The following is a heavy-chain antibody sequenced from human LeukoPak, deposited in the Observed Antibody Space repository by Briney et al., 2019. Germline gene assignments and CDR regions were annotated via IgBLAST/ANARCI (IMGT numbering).Heavy chain of an antibody. CDR2: ISGSGGSA. V-gene: IGHV3-23*01. CDR1: GFTFSSYA. Sequence: PGRSLRLSCAASGFTFSSYAMTWVRQAPGKGLEWVSVISGSGGSAHYADSAKGRFTISRDNSKKTLYLQMNSLRAEDTAVYYCAKYTKDLYYDSSGSFDYWGQGTLVTVSS. D-gene: IGHD3-22*01. CDR3: AKYTKDLYYDSSGSFDY. J-gene: IGHJ4*02.